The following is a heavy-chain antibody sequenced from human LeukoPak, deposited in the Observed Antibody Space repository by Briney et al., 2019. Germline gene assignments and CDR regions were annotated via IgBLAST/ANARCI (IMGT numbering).Heavy chain of an antibody. J-gene: IGHJ6*02. V-gene: IGHV1-46*01. CDR2: INPSGGST. Sequence: ASVKVSCKASGYTFTSYHMHWVRQAPGQGLEWMGIINPSGGSTSYAQKFQGRVTMTRDTSTSTVYMELSSLRSEDTAVYYCARDQGPAYGMDVWGQGTTVTISS. CDR1: GYTFTSYH. CDR3: ARDQGPAYGMDV.